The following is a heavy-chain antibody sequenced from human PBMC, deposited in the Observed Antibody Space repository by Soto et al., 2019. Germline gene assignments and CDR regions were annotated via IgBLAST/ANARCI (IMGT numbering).Heavy chain of an antibody. D-gene: IGHD6-13*01. V-gene: IGHV1-46*03. CDR2: INPNSGLT. CDR1: GYRFTSYY. CDR3: ARSRGAAAGSNWFDP. Sequence: QVQVVQSGAEVKKPGASVKISCKASGYRFTSYYMHWVRQAPGQGLEWMGIINPNSGLTNYAQNFQGRVTMTGDPSTSTAYMELSSLKFEDTAVYYCARSRGAAAGSNWFDPWGQGTLVTVSS. J-gene: IGHJ5*02.